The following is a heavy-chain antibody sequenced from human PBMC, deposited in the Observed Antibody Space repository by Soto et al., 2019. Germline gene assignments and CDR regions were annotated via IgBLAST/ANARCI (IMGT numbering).Heavy chain of an antibody. CDR2: IYYGGST. V-gene: IGHV4-31*03. D-gene: IGHD4-17*01. CDR1: GGSISSGGYY. J-gene: IGHJ6*02. CDR3: ACSTVTVSSYYGTLV. Sequence: SETLSLTCTVSGGSISSGGYYWSWIRQHPGKGLEWIGYIYYGGSTYYNPSLKSRVTISVDTSKNQFSLKLSSVTAADTAVYYCACSTVTVSSYYGTLVLGQAPTVTV.